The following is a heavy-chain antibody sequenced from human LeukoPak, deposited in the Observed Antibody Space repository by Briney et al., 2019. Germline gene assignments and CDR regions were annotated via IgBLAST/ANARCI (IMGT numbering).Heavy chain of an antibody. V-gene: IGHV4-59*08. D-gene: IGHD4/OR15-4a*01. CDR2: IYYTGST. CDR1: GDSISTYY. CDR3: ARNLAYRSGAAPFFDY. J-gene: IGHJ4*02. Sequence: SETLSLTCTVSGDSISTYYWSWIRQPPGKGLEWIGFIYYTGSTDYNPSLKSRVTISLDTSKNQFSLSLSSVTAADTAVYYCARNLAYRSGAAPFFDYWGLGTLVTVSS.